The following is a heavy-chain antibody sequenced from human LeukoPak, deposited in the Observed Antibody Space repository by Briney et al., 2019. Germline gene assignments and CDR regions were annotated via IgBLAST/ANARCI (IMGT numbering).Heavy chain of an antibody. J-gene: IGHJ4*02. V-gene: IGHV1-46*01. CDR1: GYTFTSYY. Sequence: ASVKVSCKASGYTFTSYYMHWVRQAPGQGLEWMGVINPSGGSTSYAQKFQDRVTMTRDTSTSTVYMELSSLRSEDTAIYYCARIGSGYPFDYWGQGTLVTVSS. CDR3: ARIGSGYPFDY. D-gene: IGHD5-18*01. CDR2: INPSGGST.